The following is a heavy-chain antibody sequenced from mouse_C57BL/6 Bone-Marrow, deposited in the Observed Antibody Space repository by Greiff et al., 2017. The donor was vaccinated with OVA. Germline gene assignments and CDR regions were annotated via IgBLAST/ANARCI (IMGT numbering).Heavy chain of an antibody. CDR2: INPNNGGT. CDR1: GYTFTDYY. J-gene: IGHJ2*01. CDR3: ASPRYYCGRSFFDY. Sequence: VQLQQSGPELVKPGASVKISCKASGYTFTDYYMNWVKQSHGKSLEWIGDINPNNGGTSYNQKFKGKATLTVDQSSSTAYMELSSLTSEDSAVYYCASPRYYCGRSFFDYWGQGTTLTGSS. V-gene: IGHV1-26*01. D-gene: IGHD1-1*01.